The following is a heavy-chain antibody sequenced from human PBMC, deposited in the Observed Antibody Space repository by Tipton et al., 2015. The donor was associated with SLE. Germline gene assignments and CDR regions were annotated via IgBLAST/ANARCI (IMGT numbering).Heavy chain of an antibody. V-gene: IGHV5-51*03. J-gene: IGHJ4*02. CDR2: IYPDDSYT. CDR1: GYSFTTYW. D-gene: IGHD2-2*01. CDR3: ARLRSSTSPGGY. Sequence: QLVQSGAEVKKPGESPKISCKGSGYSFTTYWIGWGRQMPGKGLEWMGTIYPDDSYTSYSPSLQGQVTISADKSINTAYLQWSSLKASDTAMYCCARLRSSTSPGGYWGQGTLVTVSS.